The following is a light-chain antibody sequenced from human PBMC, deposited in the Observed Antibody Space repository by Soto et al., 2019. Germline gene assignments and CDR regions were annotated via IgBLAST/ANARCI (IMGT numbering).Light chain of an antibody. V-gene: IGKV3-15*01. Sequence: EIVMTQSPATLSVSPGERATLSCRASQSVSSNLAWYQQKPGQAPRLLIYGASTRATGIPARFSGSGSGTEFTLTISSLQSEDFVVYYCQQYIRWPLTFGGGTKVEIK. J-gene: IGKJ4*01. CDR2: GAS. CDR1: QSVSSN. CDR3: QQYIRWPLT.